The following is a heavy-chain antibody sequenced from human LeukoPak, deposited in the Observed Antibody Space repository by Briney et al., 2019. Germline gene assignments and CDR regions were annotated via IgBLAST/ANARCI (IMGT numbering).Heavy chain of an antibody. CDR3: ARGFWTGVGY. CDR2: IKSDGSDT. Sequence: SGGSLRLSCAASGFTFSTYWMHWVRQAPGEGLVWVSRIKSDGSDTSYAGSVKGRFTISRDNAKNTLYLQMNSLRAEDTAVYYCARGFWTGVGYWGQGALVTVSS. J-gene: IGHJ4*02. D-gene: IGHD3/OR15-3a*01. CDR1: GFTFSTYW. V-gene: IGHV3-74*01.